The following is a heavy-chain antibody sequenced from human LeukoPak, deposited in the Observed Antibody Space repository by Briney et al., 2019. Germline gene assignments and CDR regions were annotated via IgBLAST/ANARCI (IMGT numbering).Heavy chain of an antibody. J-gene: IGHJ4*02. CDR2: ISAYNGNT. CDR1: GYTFTSYG. V-gene: IGHV1-18*01. Sequence: ASVKVSCKASGYTFTSYGISWVRQAPGQGLEWMGWISAYNGNTNYAQKLQGRVTMTTDTSTSTAYVELRSLRSDDTAVYYCASSGSYLGYFDYWGQGTLVTVSS. CDR3: ASSGSYLGYFDY. D-gene: IGHD1-26*01.